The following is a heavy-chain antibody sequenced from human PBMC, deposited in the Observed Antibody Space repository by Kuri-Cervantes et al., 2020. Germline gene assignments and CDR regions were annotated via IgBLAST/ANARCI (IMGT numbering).Heavy chain of an antibody. V-gene: IGHV3-30*03. CDR1: GFTFSSYG. CDR3: ARDRGYSYGGVFYYYYGMDV. D-gene: IGHD5-18*01. Sequence: GESLKISCAASGFTFSSYGMHWVRQAPGKGLEWVAVISYDGSNKYYADSVKGRFTISRDNSKNTLYLQMNSLRAEDTAVYYCARDRGYSYGGVFYYYYGMDVWGQGTTVTVSS. CDR2: ISYDGSNK. J-gene: IGHJ6*02.